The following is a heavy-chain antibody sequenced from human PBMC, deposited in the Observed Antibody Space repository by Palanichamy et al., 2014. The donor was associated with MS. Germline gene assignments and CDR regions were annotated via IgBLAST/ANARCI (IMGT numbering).Heavy chain of an antibody. D-gene: IGHD4-17*01. CDR2: IYYSGST. CDR1: GGSISSYY. V-gene: IGHV4-59*08. CDR3: ARSTVWHYFDY. Sequence: QVQLQESGPGLVKPSETLSLTCTVSGGSISSYYWSWIRQPPGKGLEWIGYIYYSGSTNYNPSLKSRVTISVDTSKNQFSLKVSSATAADTAVYYCARSTVWHYFDYWGQGTLVTVSS. J-gene: IGHJ4*02.